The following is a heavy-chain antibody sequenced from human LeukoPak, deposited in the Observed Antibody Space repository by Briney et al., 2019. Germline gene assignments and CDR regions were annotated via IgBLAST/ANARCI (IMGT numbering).Heavy chain of an antibody. CDR2: INPNSGGT. Sequence: GASVKVSCKASGYTFTGYYMHWVRQAPGQGLEWMGWINPNSGGTNYAQKFQGRVTMTRDTSISTAYMELSRLRSDDTAVYYCARVDDSSGYYPDDAFDIWGQGTMVTVSS. D-gene: IGHD3-22*01. V-gene: IGHV1-2*02. J-gene: IGHJ3*02. CDR3: ARVDDSSGYYPDDAFDI. CDR1: GYTFTGYY.